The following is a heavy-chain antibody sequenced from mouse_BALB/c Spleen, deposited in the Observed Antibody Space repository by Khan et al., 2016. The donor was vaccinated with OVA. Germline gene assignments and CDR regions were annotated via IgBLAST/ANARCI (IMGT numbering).Heavy chain of an antibody. Sequence: QVQLQQPGAELVKPGASVKLSCKASGYTFTSYDINWVRQRPEQGLEWIEWIFPGDGSTKYNEKFKGKATLTTDKSSSTAYMQLSRLTSEDSAVYFCARGGYGGFAYWGQGTLVTVSA. V-gene: IGHV1-85*01. D-gene: IGHD2-14*01. J-gene: IGHJ3*01. CDR2: IFPGDGST. CDR3: ARGGYGGFAY. CDR1: GYTFTSYD.